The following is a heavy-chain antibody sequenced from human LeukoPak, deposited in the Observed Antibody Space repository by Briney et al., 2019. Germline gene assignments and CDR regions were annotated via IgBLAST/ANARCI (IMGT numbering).Heavy chain of an antibody. J-gene: IGHJ4*02. CDR2: ISYDGSNK. V-gene: IGHV3-30*18. CDR1: GFTFSSYG. D-gene: IGHD1-26*01. Sequence: GGSLRLSCAASGFTFSSYGMHWVRQAPGKGLEWVAVISYDGSNKYYADSVKGRFTISRDNSKNTLHLQMNSLRAEDTAVYYCAKDAAVGAFDYWGQGTLVTVSS. CDR3: AKDAAVGAFDY.